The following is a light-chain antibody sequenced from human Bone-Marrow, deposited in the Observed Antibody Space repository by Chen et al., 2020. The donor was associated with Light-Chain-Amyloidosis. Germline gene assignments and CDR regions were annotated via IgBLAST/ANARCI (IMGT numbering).Light chain of an antibody. CDR1: QSISNSY. Sequence: EIVLTQSPGTLSLSPGERATLSCRASQSISNSYLAWYQQKPGQAPRLLIYGASNRATGIPVRFSGSGSGTDFTLTISRLTSEDFALYYCQQYNDWPLTFGGGTKVE. V-gene: IGKV3-20*01. J-gene: IGKJ4*01. CDR2: GAS. CDR3: QQYNDWPLT.